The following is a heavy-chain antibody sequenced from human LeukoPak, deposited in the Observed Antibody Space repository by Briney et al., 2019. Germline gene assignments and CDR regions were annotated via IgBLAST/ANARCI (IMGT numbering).Heavy chain of an antibody. CDR2: ISGSGGST. D-gene: IGHD6-13*01. V-gene: IGHV3-23*01. Sequence: GGSLRLSCAASGFTFSSYAMSWVRQAPGKGLEWVSGISGSGGSTYYADSAKGRFTISRDNSKNTLYLQMNSLRAEDAAVYYCVKQWSLAAAGTFDFWGQGTLVTVSS. CDR1: GFTFSSYA. J-gene: IGHJ4*02. CDR3: VKQWSLAAAGTFDF.